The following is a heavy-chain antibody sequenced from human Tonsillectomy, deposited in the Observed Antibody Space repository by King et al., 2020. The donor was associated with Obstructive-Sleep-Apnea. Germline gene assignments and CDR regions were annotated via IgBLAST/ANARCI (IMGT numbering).Heavy chain of an antibody. V-gene: IGHV1-24*01. D-gene: IGHD3-22*01. CDR3: ATGRYYYDSSGYSLRWSWFDA. J-gene: IGHJ5*02. CDR2: YDPEDGET. CDR1: GYTLTELS. Sequence: QLVQSGAEVKKPGASVKVSCEVSGYTLTELSMHWVRQAPGKGLEWLGGYDPEDGETLYTQKFQGRVTMTEDTSSDTAYMELSRLRSEDTAVYYCATGRYYYDSSGYSLRWSWFDAWGQGTLVTVSS.